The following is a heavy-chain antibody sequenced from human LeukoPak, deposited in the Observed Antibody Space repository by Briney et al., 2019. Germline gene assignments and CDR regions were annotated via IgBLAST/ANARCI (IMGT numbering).Heavy chain of an antibody. D-gene: IGHD6-25*01. CDR3: ARDISDFSY. Sequence: GGSLRLSCAVSGFTFSSNWMSWVRQAPGKGLEWVANIKQDGSEKYYVDSMKGRFTISRDNAKNTLYLQMNSLRAEDTAVYYCARDISDFSYWGQGTLVTVSS. V-gene: IGHV3-7*01. J-gene: IGHJ4*02. CDR1: GFTFSSNW. CDR2: IKQDGSEK.